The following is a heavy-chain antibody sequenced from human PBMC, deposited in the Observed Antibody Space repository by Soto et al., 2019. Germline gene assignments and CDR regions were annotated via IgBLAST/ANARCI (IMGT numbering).Heavy chain of an antibody. V-gene: IGHV6-1*01. Sequence: QTLSLTCAISGDSVSSNSAAWNWIRQSPSRGLEWLGRTYYRSKWYNDYAVSVKSRITINPDTSKNQFSLQLNSVTPEDTAVYYCAREPDLRTADYYYYYGMDVWGQGTTVTVSS. J-gene: IGHJ6*02. CDR1: GDSVSSNSAA. D-gene: IGHD2-21*02. CDR3: AREPDLRTADYYYYYGMDV. CDR2: TYYRSKWYN.